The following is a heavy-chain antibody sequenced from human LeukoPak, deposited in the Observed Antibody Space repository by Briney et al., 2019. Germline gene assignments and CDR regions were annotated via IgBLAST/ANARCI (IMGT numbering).Heavy chain of an antibody. CDR1: GYTFTNYG. CDR2: MNPNSGNT. D-gene: IGHD2/OR15-2a*01. Sequence: ASVKVSCKASGYTFTNYGIHWVRQATGQGLEWMGWMNPNSGNTGYAQKFQGRVTMTRNTSISTAYMELSSLRSEDTAVYYCARGEFSMWFDPWGQGTLVTVSS. J-gene: IGHJ5*02. V-gene: IGHV1-8*02. CDR3: ARGEFSMWFDP.